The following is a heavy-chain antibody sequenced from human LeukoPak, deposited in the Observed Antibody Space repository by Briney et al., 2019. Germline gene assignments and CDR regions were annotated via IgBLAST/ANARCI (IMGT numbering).Heavy chain of an antibody. Sequence: PSEPLSLTCTVSGDSISSYHWSWIRQPPGKGLEWIGYISYSGSTNYNPSLKSRVTISVGTSKNQFSLKLSSVTAADTAVYYCARVGRGDHTWGSYYFDHWGQGTLVTVSS. J-gene: IGHJ4*02. V-gene: IGHV4-59*01. D-gene: IGHD3-16*01. CDR3: ARVGRGDHTWGSYYFDH. CDR2: ISYSGST. CDR1: GDSISSYH.